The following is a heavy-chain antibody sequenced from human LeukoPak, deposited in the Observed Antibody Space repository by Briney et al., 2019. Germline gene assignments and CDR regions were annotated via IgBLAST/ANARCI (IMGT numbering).Heavy chain of an antibody. CDR3: ARGDYYDSSGYSQYFQH. V-gene: IGHV3-33*01. Sequence: GRSLSLSWPPSGLTFSSLCTHCARHAPGNGLEWVAVIWYDGTSKYYADSVKGRFTISRDNYKSTLYLQMKRLRAEDTDVYYCARGDYYDSSGYSQYFQHWGQGTLVTVSS. J-gene: IGHJ1*01. CDR1: GLTFSSLC. D-gene: IGHD3-22*01. CDR2: IWYDGTSK.